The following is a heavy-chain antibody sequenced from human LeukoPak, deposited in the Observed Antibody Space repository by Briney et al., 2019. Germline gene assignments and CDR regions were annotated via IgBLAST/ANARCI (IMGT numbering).Heavy chain of an antibody. J-gene: IGHJ4*02. CDR3: AKKCRSSWYYFDY. D-gene: IGHD6-13*01. CDR2: ISGVGGTT. CDR1: GFTFSSYA. Sequence: GGSLRLSCAASGFTFSSYAMTWVRQAPGKGLEWVSGISGVGGTTFYADSVKGRFTISRDNSKNTLFLQMNSLRADDTAVYYCAKKCRSSWYYFDYWGQGTLVTVSS. V-gene: IGHV3-23*01.